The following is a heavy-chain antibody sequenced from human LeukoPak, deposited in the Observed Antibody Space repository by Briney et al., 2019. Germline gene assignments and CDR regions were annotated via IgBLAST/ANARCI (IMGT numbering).Heavy chain of an antibody. V-gene: IGHV1-69*05. J-gene: IGHJ4*01. D-gene: IGHD2-15*01. CDR3: ARDLAPGCSGGSCYSNDF. Sequence: SVKVSCKASGGTFSSYAISWVRQAPGQGLEWMGRIIPVFGTANYAQRFQGRVTITTDGSTNTAYMELSSLRSEDTAVYYCARDLAPGCSGGSCYSNDFWGQGTLVTVSS. CDR1: GGTFSSYA. CDR2: IIPVFGTA.